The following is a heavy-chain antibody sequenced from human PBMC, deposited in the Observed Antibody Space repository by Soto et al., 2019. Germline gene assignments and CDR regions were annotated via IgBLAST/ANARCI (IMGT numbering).Heavy chain of an antibody. Sequence: PGWSVGLSCAASGFTFNTAWMSWVRQAPGKGLEWVGRIKSKADGGTTDFAASVRGRFTISRDDSKNTVYLQMNSLKIEDTAFYYCSTGVARARINYSGQGSLVTVSS. CDR1: GFTFNTAW. V-gene: IGHV3-15*01. D-gene: IGHD6-6*01. CDR2: IKSKADGGTT. CDR3: STGVARARINY. J-gene: IGHJ4*02.